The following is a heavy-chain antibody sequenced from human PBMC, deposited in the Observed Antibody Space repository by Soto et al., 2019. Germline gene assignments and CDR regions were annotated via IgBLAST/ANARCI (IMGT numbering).Heavy chain of an antibody. CDR3: ARVLRYFDWLLPGGGDAFDI. CDR1: GYTFTSYY. Sequence: ASVKVSCKASGYTFTSYYMHWVRQAPGQGLEWMGIINPSGGSTSYAQKFQGRVTMTRDTSTSTVYMELSSLRSEDTAVYYCARVLRYFDWLLPGGGDAFDIWGQGTMVTVSS. V-gene: IGHV1-46*03. CDR2: INPSGGST. J-gene: IGHJ3*02. D-gene: IGHD3-9*01.